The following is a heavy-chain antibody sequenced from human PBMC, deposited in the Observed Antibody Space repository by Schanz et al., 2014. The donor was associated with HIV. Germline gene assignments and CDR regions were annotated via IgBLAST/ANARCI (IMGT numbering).Heavy chain of an antibody. CDR3: TKEVPPDV. J-gene: IGHJ6*02. CDR2: IKQDGSEK. CDR1: GFTFGSYW. V-gene: IGHV3-7*03. D-gene: IGHD1-1*01. Sequence: VQLVESGGGVVQPGRSLRLFCEASGFTFGSYWMTWVRQAPGKGLEWVANIKQDGSEKYYLDSVKGRFTISRDNSKNTLYLQMNSLRAEDTAVYYCTKEVPPDVWGQGTTVTVSS.